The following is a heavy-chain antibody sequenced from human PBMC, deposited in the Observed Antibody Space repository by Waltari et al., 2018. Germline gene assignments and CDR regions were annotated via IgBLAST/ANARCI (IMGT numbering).Heavy chain of an antibody. D-gene: IGHD2-21*01. Sequence: QVQLVQSGAEVQKPGASVKVSCKASGYTFPDSLIHWVRPSPGQGLEWMGWINPNSGGTDYALKFQGRVTMTRDTSISTAYMELSSLRSDDTAVYYCANVGTYTGIYYFDYWGQGTLVTVSS. J-gene: IGHJ4*02. CDR1: GYTFPDSL. V-gene: IGHV1-2*02. CDR3: ANVGTYTGIYYFDY. CDR2: INPNSGGT.